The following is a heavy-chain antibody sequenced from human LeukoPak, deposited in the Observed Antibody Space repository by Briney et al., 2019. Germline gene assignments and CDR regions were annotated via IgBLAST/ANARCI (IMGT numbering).Heavy chain of an antibody. J-gene: IGHJ4*02. CDR2: IKQDESEK. V-gene: IGHV3-7*03. Sequence: GGSLRLSCAASGFTFSSYWMTWVRQAPGKGLEWVANIKQDESEKSYVDSVKGRFTISRDNVKKSLYLQMNSLRAEDTAVYFCARGKYYYASGSDPLFDYWGQGTLVTVSS. CDR1: GFTFSSYW. D-gene: IGHD3-10*01. CDR3: ARGKYYYASGSDPLFDY.